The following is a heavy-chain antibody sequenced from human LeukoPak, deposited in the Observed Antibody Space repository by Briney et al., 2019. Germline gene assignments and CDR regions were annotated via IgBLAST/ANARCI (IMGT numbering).Heavy chain of an antibody. CDR3: ARDWGVSARPGYMDV. J-gene: IGHJ6*03. Sequence: SETLSLSCTVSGGSISNYYWSWIRQPPGKGLEWIGYIYYSGSTKYNPSLKSRVTISVDTSKNQFSLRLSPVTAADTAVYYCARDWGVSARPGYMDVWGKGTTVTVSS. D-gene: IGHD6-6*01. CDR1: GGSISNYY. V-gene: IGHV4-59*01. CDR2: IYYSGST.